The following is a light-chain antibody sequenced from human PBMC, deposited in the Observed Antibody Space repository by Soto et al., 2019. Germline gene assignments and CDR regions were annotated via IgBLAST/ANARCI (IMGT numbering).Light chain of an antibody. J-gene: IGKJ3*01. CDR2: AAS. CDR3: QQLNSYLFT. V-gene: IGKV1-9*01. CDR1: PGISSY. Sequence: DIQLTQSPSFLSASVGDRVTITCRASPGISSYLAWYQQKPGKAPKLLIYAASTLQSGVPSRFSGSGSGTEFTLTISSLQPEDFATYYCQQLNSYLFTFGPGTKVDIK.